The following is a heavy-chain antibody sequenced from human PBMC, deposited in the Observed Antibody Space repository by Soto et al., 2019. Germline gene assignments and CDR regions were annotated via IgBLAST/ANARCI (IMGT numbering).Heavy chain of an antibody. CDR3: ARDRSGTVTTPAFDI. J-gene: IGHJ3*02. D-gene: IGHD4-17*01. CDR1: GGSISSSNW. Sequence: PSETLSLTCAVSGGSISSSNWWSWVRQPPGKGLEWIGEIYHSGSTNYNPSLKSRVTISVDKSKNQFSLKLSSVTAADTAVYYCARDRSGTVTTPAFDIWGQGTMVTVSS. CDR2: IYHSGST. V-gene: IGHV4-4*02.